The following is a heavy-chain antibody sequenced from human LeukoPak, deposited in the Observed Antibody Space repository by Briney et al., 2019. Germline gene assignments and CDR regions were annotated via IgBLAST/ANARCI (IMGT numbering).Heavy chain of an antibody. CDR3: ARDRHYYDSSGYYYDY. CDR2: INHSGST. J-gene: IGHJ4*02. V-gene: IGHV4-34*01. D-gene: IGHD3-22*01. CDR1: GGSFSGYY. Sequence: SETLSLTCAVYGGSFSGYYWSWIRQPPGKGLEWIGEINHSGSTNYIPSLEGRVTLSVDTSKNQFSLNLNSVTAADTAVYYCARDRHYYDSSGYYYDYWGQGTLVTVSS.